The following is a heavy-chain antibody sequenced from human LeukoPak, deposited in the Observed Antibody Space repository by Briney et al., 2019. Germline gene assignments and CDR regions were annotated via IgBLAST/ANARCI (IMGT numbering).Heavy chain of an antibody. CDR2: ISDSGGTT. V-gene: IGHV3-23*01. CDR1: GFTFSNLA. J-gene: IGHJ4*02. Sequence: GGSLRLSCVASGFTFSNLAMGWVRQAPGKGLEWVSVISDSGGTTYYADSVKGRFTISRDNSRNTLYLQMNSLRVEDTAVYFCAKDARRSSGWYFFDHWGQGTLVTVSS. CDR3: AKDARRSSGWYFFDH. D-gene: IGHD6-19*01.